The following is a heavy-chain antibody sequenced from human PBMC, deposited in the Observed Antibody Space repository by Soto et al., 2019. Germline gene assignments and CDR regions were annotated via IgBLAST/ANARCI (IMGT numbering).Heavy chain of an antibody. V-gene: IGHV3-9*01. CDR3: VKASTYSSSQGWFDP. J-gene: IGHJ5*02. Sequence: EVQLVESGGGLVQPGRSLRLSCAASGFSFDGYAMHWVRQPPGKGLEWVSGISWNSGNIDYADSVKGRFTISRDNAKTSLYLQMNSLRAEDTALYYCVKASTYSSSQGWFDPWGQGTMVTVSS. D-gene: IGHD6-6*01. CDR1: GFSFDGYA. CDR2: ISWNSGNI.